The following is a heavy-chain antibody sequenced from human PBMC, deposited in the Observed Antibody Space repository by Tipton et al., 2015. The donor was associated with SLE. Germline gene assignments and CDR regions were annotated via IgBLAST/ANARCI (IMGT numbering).Heavy chain of an antibody. J-gene: IGHJ6*02. V-gene: IGHV4-59*01. CDR2: VYYTGSA. Sequence: TLSLTCSVSGGSITSYHWTWIRQSPGKGLEWIGNVYYTGSANYNPSLKSRLTISVDTSKNQFSLTLTSVTAADTAVYYCARVGDGYYYGMDVWGQGTTVTVSS. CDR1: GGSITSYH. CDR3: ARVGDGYYYGMDV.